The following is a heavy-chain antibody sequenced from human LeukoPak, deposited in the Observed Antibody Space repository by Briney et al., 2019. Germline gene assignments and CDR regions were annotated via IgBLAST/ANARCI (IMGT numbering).Heavy chain of an antibody. J-gene: IGHJ3*02. CDR2: INHSGST. Sequence: KASETLSLTCTVSGGSISSSSYYWGWIRQPPGKGLEWIGEINHSGSTNYNPSLKSRVTISVDTSKNQFSLKLSSVTAADTAVYYCAREIDYGGNSRFDIWGQGTMVTVSS. CDR3: AREIDYGGNSRFDI. CDR1: GGSISSSSYY. D-gene: IGHD4-23*01. V-gene: IGHV4-39*07.